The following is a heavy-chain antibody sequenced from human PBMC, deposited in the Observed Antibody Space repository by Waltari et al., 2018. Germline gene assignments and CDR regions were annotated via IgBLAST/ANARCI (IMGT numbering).Heavy chain of an antibody. V-gene: IGHV4-38-2*01. D-gene: IGHD6-6*01. Sequence: QVQLQESGPGLLKPSETLSLTCAVSGYSISSGYYWGWLRPPPGKGLEWIGSIYHSGSTYYNPSLKSRVTISVDTSKNQFSLKLSSVTAADTAVYYCARAATTRKGRYSSSSERFDYWGQGTLVTVSS. CDR3: ARAATTRKGRYSSSSERFDY. J-gene: IGHJ4*02. CDR2: IYHSGST. CDR1: GYSISSGYY.